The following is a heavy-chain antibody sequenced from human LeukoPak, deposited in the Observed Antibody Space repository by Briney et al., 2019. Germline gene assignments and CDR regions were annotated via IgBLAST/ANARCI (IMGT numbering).Heavy chain of an antibody. Sequence: ASVNLSDSPSGYTFTSYYMHRVRQAPGQGLEWMGIINPSGGSTSYAQKFQGRVTMTRDTSTSTVYMELSSLRSEDTAVYYCARSVPTYNFFDPGPQGNVVTVSS. CDR3: ARSVPTYNFFDP. CDR1: GYTFTSYY. J-gene: IGHJ5*02. CDR2: INPSGGST. V-gene: IGHV1-46*01.